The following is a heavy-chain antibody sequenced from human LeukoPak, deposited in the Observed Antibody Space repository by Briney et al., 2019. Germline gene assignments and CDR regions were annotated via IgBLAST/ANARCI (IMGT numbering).Heavy chain of an antibody. D-gene: IGHD1-26*01. CDR1: GFTFSSYG. CDR2: IWYDGSNK. J-gene: IGHJ4*02. Sequence: GGSLRLSCAASGFTFSSYGMHCVRQAPGKGLEWVAVIWYDGSNKYYADSVKGRFTISRDNSKNTLYLQMNSLRAEDTAVYYCARVNPSGSHIDYWGQGTLVTVSS. CDR3: ARVNPSGSHIDY. V-gene: IGHV3-33*08.